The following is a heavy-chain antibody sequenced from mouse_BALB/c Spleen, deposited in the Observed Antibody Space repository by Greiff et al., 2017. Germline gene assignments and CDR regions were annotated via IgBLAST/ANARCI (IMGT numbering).Heavy chain of an antibody. Sequence: DVKLVESGGGLVQPGGSRKLSCAASGFTFSSFGMHWVRQAPEKGLEWVAYISSGSSTIYYADTVKGRFTISRDNPKNTLFLQMTSLRSEDTAMYYCARTVSPGYFDYWGQGTTLTVSS. J-gene: IGHJ2*01. CDR1: GFTFSSFG. V-gene: IGHV5-17*02. D-gene: IGHD1-1*01. CDR2: ISSGSSTI. CDR3: ARTVSPGYFDY.